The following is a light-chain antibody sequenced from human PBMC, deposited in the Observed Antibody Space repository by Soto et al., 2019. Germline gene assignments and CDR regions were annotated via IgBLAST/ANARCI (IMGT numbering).Light chain of an antibody. Sequence: DIQMTQSPSTLSASVGDRVTITCRASQSISSWLAWYQQKPGKAPKLLIYDASRLESGVPSRFSGSGSGTEFTLTISILQPDDFATYYCQQYNSYSPTTFGQGTKLEIK. CDR2: DAS. V-gene: IGKV1-5*01. CDR3: QQYNSYSPTT. CDR1: QSISSW. J-gene: IGKJ2*01.